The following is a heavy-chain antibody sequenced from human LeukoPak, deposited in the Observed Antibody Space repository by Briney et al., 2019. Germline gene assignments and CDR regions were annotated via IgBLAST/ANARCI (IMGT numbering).Heavy chain of an antibody. J-gene: IGHJ4*02. CDR3: ARKTAALDY. Sequence: SETLSLTCTVSGGSISSSSYYWGWIRQPPGKGLEWIGSIYYSGGTYYNPSLKSRVTISVDTSKNQFSLKLSSVTAADTAAYYCARKTAALDYWGQGTLVTVSS. CDR1: GGSISSSSYY. V-gene: IGHV4-39*01. CDR2: IYYSGGT. D-gene: IGHD6-25*01.